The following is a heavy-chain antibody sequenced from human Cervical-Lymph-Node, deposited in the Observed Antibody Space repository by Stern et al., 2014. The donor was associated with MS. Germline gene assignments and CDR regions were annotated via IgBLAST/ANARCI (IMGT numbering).Heavy chain of an antibody. D-gene: IGHD4-17*01. CDR3: ARARVGDYARSPHLDS. Sequence: EVQLVESGGGLVKPGASLRLSCEASGFTFSHYSINWVRQAPGQVLEWLSSISNNSTHTYYADSVEGRFPISRDSAKDSVSLHMVSLRAEDTAVYYCARARVGDYARSPHLDSWGQGTLVTVSS. CDR1: GFTFSHYS. J-gene: IGHJ4*02. CDR2: ISNNSTHT. V-gene: IGHV3-21*01.